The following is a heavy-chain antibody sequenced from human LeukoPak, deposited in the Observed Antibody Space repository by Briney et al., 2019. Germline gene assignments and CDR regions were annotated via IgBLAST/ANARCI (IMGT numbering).Heavy chain of an antibody. CDR3: AADGDYGGNIRSGFSTATHMDV. CDR1: GYTFTGYY. V-gene: IGHV1/OR15-3*02. CDR2: INAGNGNT. Sequence: ASVKVSCKASGYTFTGYYMHWVRQAPGQGLEWMGWINAGNGNTKYSQKFQERVTITRDMSTSTAYMELSSLRSEDTAVYYCAADGDYGGNIRSGFSTATHMDVWGQGTTVTVSS. D-gene: IGHD4-23*01. J-gene: IGHJ6*02.